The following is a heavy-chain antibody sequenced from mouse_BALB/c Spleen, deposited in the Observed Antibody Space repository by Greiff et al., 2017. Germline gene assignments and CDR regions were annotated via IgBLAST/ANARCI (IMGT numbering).Heavy chain of an antibody. J-gene: IGHJ3*01. CDR1: GFTFSSYA. V-gene: IGHV5-9-4*01. Sequence: DVHLVESGGGLVKPGGSLKLSCAASGFTFSSYAMSWVRQSPEKRLEWVAEISSGGSYTYYPDTVTGRFTISRDNAKNTLYLEMSSLRSEDTAMYYCARDYGYDETYWGQGTLVTVSA. CDR2: ISSGGSYT. CDR3: ARDYGYDETY. D-gene: IGHD2-2*01.